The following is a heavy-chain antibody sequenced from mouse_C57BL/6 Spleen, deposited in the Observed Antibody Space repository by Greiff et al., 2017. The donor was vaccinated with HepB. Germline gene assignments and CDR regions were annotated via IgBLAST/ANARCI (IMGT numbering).Heavy chain of an antibody. CDR2: IDPETGGT. J-gene: IGHJ4*01. CDR1: GYTFTDYE. CDR3: TRYYGSSPHYAMDY. V-gene: IGHV1-15*01. Sequence: VQLQQSGAELVRPGASVTLSCKASGYTFTDYEMHWVKQTPVHGLEWIGAIDPETGGTAYNQKFKGKAILTADKSSSTAYMELRSLTSEDSAVYYCTRYYGSSPHYAMDYWGQGTSVTVSS. D-gene: IGHD1-1*01.